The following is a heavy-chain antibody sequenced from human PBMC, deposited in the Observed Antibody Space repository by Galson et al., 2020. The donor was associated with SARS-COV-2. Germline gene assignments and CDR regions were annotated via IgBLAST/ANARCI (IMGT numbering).Heavy chain of an antibody. Sequence: SVKVSCKASGGTFSSYAISWVRQAPGQGLEWMGGIIPIFGTANYAQKFQGRVTITADESTSTAYMELSSLRAEDTAVYYCARDALVATGIHFDYWGQGTLVTVSS. J-gene: IGHJ4*02. D-gene: IGHD5-12*01. CDR2: IIPIFGTA. V-gene: IGHV1-69*13. CDR1: GGTFSSYA. CDR3: ARDALVATGIHFDY.